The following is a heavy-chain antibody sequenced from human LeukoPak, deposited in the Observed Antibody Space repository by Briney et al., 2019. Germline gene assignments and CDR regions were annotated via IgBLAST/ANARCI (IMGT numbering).Heavy chain of an antibody. J-gene: IGHJ4*02. V-gene: IGHV3-66*01. CDR3: ARVGYYGSGSERDY. CDR1: GFSLSNNW. Sequence: GGSLRLSCAASGFSLSNNWMNWVRQAPGKGLEWVSVIYSGGSTYYADSVKGRFTISRDNSKNTLYLQMNSLRAEDTAVYYCARVGYYGSGSERDYWGQGTLVTVSS. CDR2: IYSGGST. D-gene: IGHD3-10*01.